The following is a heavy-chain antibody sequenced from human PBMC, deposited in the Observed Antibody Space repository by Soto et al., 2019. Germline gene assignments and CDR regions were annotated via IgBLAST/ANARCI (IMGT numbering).Heavy chain of an antibody. CDR1: GFIFSDYA. CDR3: VKDAPQPFSD. V-gene: IGHV3-23*01. Sequence: EVHLLESAGGLVQPGGSLRISCAASGFIFSDYAMSWVRQAPGKGLEWVSAISGDAHDTYYAASVKGRFTISRDNSKNTLYLQIDSLRVEDTARYYCVKDAPQPFSDWGRGTLVTVSS. D-gene: IGHD3-3*02. J-gene: IGHJ4*02. CDR2: ISGDAHDT.